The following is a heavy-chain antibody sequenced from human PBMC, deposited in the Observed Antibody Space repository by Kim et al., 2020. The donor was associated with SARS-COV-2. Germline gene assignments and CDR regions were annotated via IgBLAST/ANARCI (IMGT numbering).Heavy chain of an antibody. CDR2: ISSSSSTI. D-gene: IGHD3-16*01. CDR3: ARFKGDSAEYFQH. CDR1: GFTFSSYS. Sequence: GGSLRLSCAASGFTFSSYSMNWVRQAPGKGLEWVSYISSSSSTIYYADSVKGRFTISRDNAKNSLYLQMNSLRAEDTAVYYCARFKGDSAEYFQHWGQGTLVTVSS. J-gene: IGHJ1*01. V-gene: IGHV3-48*04.